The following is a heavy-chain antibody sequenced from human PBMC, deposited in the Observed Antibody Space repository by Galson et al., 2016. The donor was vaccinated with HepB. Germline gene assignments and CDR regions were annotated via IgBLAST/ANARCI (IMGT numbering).Heavy chain of an antibody. CDR2: IYDSGST. CDR1: GGSISSSSYS. Sequence: SETLSLTCTVSGGSISSSSYSWGWIRQPPGKGLEWIGTIYDSGSTHYNPSLKTRVIMSVDTSKNQFSLRLTSVTVADTAVYYCARGYSSYDSSANLWGQGTVVTVSS. CDR3: ARGYSSYDSSANL. J-gene: IGHJ5*02. V-gene: IGHV4-39*01. D-gene: IGHD3-22*01.